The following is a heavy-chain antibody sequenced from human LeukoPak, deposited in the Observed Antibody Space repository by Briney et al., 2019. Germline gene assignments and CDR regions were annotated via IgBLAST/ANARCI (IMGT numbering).Heavy chain of an antibody. CDR3: AGTYYDFWSGYWYWFDP. CDR1: GGSISSSSYY. Sequence: PSETLSLTCTVSGGSISSSSYYWGWIRRSPGKGLEWIGSIYYSGSTYNNPSLRSRITISVDTSKNQFSLKLSSVTAADTAVYYCAGTYYDFWSGYWYWFDPWGQGTLVTVSS. J-gene: IGHJ5*02. V-gene: IGHV4-39*07. D-gene: IGHD3-3*01. CDR2: IYYSGST.